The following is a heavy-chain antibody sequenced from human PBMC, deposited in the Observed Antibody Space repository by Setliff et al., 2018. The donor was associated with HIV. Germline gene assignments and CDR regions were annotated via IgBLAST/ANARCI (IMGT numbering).Heavy chain of an antibody. CDR2: MSYSGSA. V-gene: IGHV4-39*01. J-gene: IGHJ6*03. D-gene: IGHD3-9*01. CDR3: ARQRGFDWLLQNYYYMGV. Sequence: KTSETLSLTCTVSGGSISSRDYYWGWIRQPPGKGLEWIGSMSYSGSAYYNPSLKSRVTISVDTSKSQFSLRLSSVTAADTAVYYCARQRGFDWLLQNYYYMGVWGKGATVTVSS. CDR1: GGSISSRDYY.